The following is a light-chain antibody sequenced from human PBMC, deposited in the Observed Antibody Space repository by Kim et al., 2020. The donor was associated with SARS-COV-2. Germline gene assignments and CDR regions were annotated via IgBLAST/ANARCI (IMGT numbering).Light chain of an antibody. CDR3: AAWGDSLSCPRV. CDR1: SSNIGSNY. J-gene: IGLJ3*02. CDR2: RNN. Sequence: QSVLTQPPSASGTPGQRVTISCSGSSSNIGSNYVYWFQQLPGTAPKLLIYRNNQRPSGAPDRFSGSKSGTSASLAISGLRSEDEADYYCAAWGDSLSCPRVFGGETQLTFL. V-gene: IGLV1-47*01.